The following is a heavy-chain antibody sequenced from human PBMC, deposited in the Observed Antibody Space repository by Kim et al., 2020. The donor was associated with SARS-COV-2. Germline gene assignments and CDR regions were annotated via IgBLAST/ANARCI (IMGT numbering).Heavy chain of an antibody. CDR3: AKTSGVFAIQTYYYGLDV. CDR1: GFTFNNHG. CDR2: ISYEGSMK. J-gene: IGHJ6*02. D-gene: IGHD2-8*01. V-gene: IGHV3-30*18. Sequence: GGSLRLSCEASGFTFNNHGMHWVRQAPGKGLEWVAFISYEGSMKYYADSVKGRFTISRDSSRRTLYLQMNRLRPDDTAIYYFAKTSGVFAIQTYYYGLDVWGQGATVTVSS.